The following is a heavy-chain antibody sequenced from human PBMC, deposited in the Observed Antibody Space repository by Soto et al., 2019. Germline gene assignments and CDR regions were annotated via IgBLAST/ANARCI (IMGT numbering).Heavy chain of an antibody. Sequence: ASVKVSCKASGYTFTGYYMHWVRQAPGQVLEWMGWINPNSGGRNYAQKFQGRVTMTRDTSISTAYMELRSLRSDDTAVYYCARFSDYPLRYYYYGMEVWGQGTTVTVSS. CDR2: INPNSGGR. CDR1: GYTFTGYY. CDR3: ARFSDYPLRYYYYGMEV. J-gene: IGHJ6*02. D-gene: IGHD4-17*01. V-gene: IGHV1-2*02.